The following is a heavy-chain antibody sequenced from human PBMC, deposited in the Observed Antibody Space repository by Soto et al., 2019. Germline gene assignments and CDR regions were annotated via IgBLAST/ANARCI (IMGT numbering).Heavy chain of an antibody. Sequence: QVQLVESGGGVVQPGRSLRLSCAASGFTFSSYAMHWVRQAPGKGLEWVAVISYDGSNKYYADSVKGRFTISRDNSKNTLYLQMNSLRAEDTAVYYCARDPGLRYDVDTAMVSGFDYWGQGTLVTVSS. D-gene: IGHD5-18*01. V-gene: IGHV3-30-3*01. CDR3: ARDPGLRYDVDTAMVSGFDY. J-gene: IGHJ4*02. CDR1: GFTFSSYA. CDR2: ISYDGSNK.